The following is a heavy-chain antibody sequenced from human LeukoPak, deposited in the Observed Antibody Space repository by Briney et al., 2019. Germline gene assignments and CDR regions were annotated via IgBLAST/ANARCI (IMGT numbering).Heavy chain of an antibody. V-gene: IGHV4-59*08. CDR2: MYYSGST. D-gene: IGHD6-13*01. CDR3: ASLGAAGMVEN. CDR1: GGSISSYY. Sequence: PSETLSLTCTVSGGSISSYYWSWIRQPPGKGLEWIGYMYYSGSTNYNPSLKSRVTISVDTSKNQFSLKLSSVTAADTAVYYCASLGAAGMVENWGQGTLVTVSS. J-gene: IGHJ4*02.